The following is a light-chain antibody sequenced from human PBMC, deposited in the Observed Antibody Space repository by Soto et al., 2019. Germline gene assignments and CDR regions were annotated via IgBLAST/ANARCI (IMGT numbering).Light chain of an antibody. V-gene: IGLV2-14*01. J-gene: IGLJ1*01. CDR3: CSYTSTSSRV. CDR1: SNDVGDYNY. CDR2: EVR. Sequence: QSALTQPASVSGSPGQSFTISCNGTSNDVGDYNYVSWYQQHPGKAPKLIIYEVRDRPSGVSFRSSGSKSGNTASLIISGLQAGDEADYYCCSYTSTSSRVFGTGTKVTVL.